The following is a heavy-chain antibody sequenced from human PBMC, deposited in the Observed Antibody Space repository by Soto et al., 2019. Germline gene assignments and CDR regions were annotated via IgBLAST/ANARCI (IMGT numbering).Heavy chain of an antibody. D-gene: IGHD2-21*02. V-gene: IGHV4-31*03. CDR3: ARARGDVVVTADFDY. J-gene: IGHJ4*02. CDR1: GGSISSGGYY. Sequence: SETLSLTCTVSGGSISSGGYYWSWIRQHPGKGLEWIGYIYYSGSTYYNPSLKSRVTISVDTSKNQFSLKLSSVTAADTAVYYCARARGDVVVTADFDYWGQGTLVTVSS. CDR2: IYYSGST.